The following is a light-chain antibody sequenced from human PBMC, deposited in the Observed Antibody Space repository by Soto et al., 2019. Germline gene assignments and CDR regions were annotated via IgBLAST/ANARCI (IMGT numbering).Light chain of an antibody. CDR3: QTWGTGIVT. Sequence: QLVLTQSPSASASLGASVKLTCTLSSGHSNYAIAWHQQQPEKGPRYLMMLNRDGSHSKGDGIPNRFSGSSSGAERYLTISSLQSEDEADYYCQTWGTGIVTFGGGTKLTVL. CDR1: SGHSNYA. V-gene: IGLV4-69*01. J-gene: IGLJ2*01. CDR2: LNRDGSH.